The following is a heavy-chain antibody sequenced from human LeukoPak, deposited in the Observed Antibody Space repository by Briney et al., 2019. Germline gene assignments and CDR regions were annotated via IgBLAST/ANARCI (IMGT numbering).Heavy chain of an antibody. CDR3: AKDPRPAGYCSSTSCYTMDV. D-gene: IGHD2-2*02. Sequence: GGSLRLSCAASGFTFSSYSMNWVRQAPGKGLEWVSSISSSSSYIYYADSVKGRFAISRDNSKNTLYLQMNSLRAEDTAVYYCAKDPRPAGYCSSTSCYTMDVWGKGTTVTVSS. J-gene: IGHJ6*03. CDR2: ISSSSSYI. CDR1: GFTFSSYS. V-gene: IGHV3-21*01.